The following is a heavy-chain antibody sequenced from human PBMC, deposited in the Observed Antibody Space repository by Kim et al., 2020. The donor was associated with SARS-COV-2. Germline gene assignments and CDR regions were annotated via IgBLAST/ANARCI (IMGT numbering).Heavy chain of an antibody. CDR2: IYYSGST. J-gene: IGHJ5*02. V-gene: IGHV4-39*07. CDR3: ARTVKYYDILTGYYGGWFDP. Sequence: SETLSLTCTVSGGSISSSSYYWGWIRQPPGKGLEWIGSIYYSGSTYYNPSLKSRVTISVDTSKNQFSLKLSSVTAADTAVYYCARTVKYYDILTGYYGGWFDPWGQGTLVTVSS. D-gene: IGHD3-9*01. CDR1: GGSISSSSYY.